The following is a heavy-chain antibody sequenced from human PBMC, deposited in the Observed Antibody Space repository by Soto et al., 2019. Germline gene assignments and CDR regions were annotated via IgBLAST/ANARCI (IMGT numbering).Heavy chain of an antibody. V-gene: IGHV3-21*04. CDR1: GFIFSRYS. Sequence: GGSLRLSCAVSGFIFSRYSMNWVRQAPGKGLEWVPSIGTSGSYIYDTDSVKGRFTISRDNAKNSLYLQMNSLRAEDTAVYYCARDVDTTSHLNWFDPWGQGVMVTVSS. D-gene: IGHD5-18*01. CDR3: ARDVDTTSHLNWFDP. J-gene: IGHJ5*02. CDR2: IGTSGSYI.